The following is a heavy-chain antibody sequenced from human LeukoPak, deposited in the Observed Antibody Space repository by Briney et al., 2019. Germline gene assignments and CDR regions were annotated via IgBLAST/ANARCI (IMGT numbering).Heavy chain of an antibody. CDR1: GGSISSSSYY. CDR2: IYYSGST. Sequence: PSETLSLTCTVSGGSISSSSYYWGWIRQPPGKGLEWIGSIYYSGSTYYNPSLKSRVTLSVDTSKSQFSLKLSSVTAADTAVYYCARLLYDSRGYYYFDYWGQGTLVTVSS. J-gene: IGHJ4*02. D-gene: IGHD3-22*01. V-gene: IGHV4-39*01. CDR3: ARLLYDSRGYYYFDY.